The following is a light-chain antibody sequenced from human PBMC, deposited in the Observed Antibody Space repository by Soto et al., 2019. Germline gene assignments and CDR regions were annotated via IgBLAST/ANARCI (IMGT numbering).Light chain of an antibody. CDR2: AAS. CDR1: QNISNY. V-gene: IGKV1-39*01. J-gene: IGKJ1*01. Sequence: DIQITQSPSSLSASVRERVTITCGASQNISNYLNWYQQKPGKAPKLLIYAASSLQSGVPSRFSGSGSGADFTLTISSLQPEDFATYYCQQSYSTPPWTFGQGTKVDI. CDR3: QQSYSTPPWT.